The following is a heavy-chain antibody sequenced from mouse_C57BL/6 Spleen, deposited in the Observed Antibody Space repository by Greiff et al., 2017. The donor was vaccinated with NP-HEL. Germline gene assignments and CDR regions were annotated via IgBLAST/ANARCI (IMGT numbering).Heavy chain of an antibody. CDR1: GYTFTSYW. V-gene: IGHV1-61*01. Sequence: QVQLQQPGAELVRPGSSVKLSCKASGYTFTSYWMDWVKQRPGQGLEWIGNIYPSDSETHYNQKFKDKATLTVDKSSSTAYIQLSSLTSEDSAVYYCARHYDDYDEGFDYWGQGTTLTVSS. J-gene: IGHJ2*01. CDR3: ARHYDDYDEGFDY. CDR2: IYPSDSET. D-gene: IGHD2-4*01.